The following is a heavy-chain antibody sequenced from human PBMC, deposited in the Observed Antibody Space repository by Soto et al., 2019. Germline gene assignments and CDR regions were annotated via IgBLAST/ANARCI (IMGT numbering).Heavy chain of an antibody. CDR3: AELLTKTPTDDAFDI. D-gene: IGHD1-26*01. CDR2: IIPIFGTA. CDR1: GGTFSSYA. J-gene: IGHJ3*02. Sequence: GASVKVSCKASGGTFSSYAISWVRQAPGQGLEWMGGIIPIFGTANYAQKFQGRVTITADESTSTAYMELSSLRSEDTAVYYCAELLTKTPTDDAFDIWGQGTMVTVSS. V-gene: IGHV1-69*13.